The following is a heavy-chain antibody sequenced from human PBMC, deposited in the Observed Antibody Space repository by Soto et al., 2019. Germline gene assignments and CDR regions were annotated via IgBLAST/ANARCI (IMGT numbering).Heavy chain of an antibody. Sequence: EVQLVESGGGLVKPGGSLRLSCAASGFTFSSYSMNWVRQAPGKGLEWVSSISSSSSYIYYADSVKGRFTISRDNAKNSLYLQMNSLRAEDTAVYYCARVLKGIRAAFDIWGQGTMVTVSS. J-gene: IGHJ3*02. V-gene: IGHV3-21*01. CDR3: ARVLKGIRAAFDI. D-gene: IGHD3-9*01. CDR2: ISSSSSYI. CDR1: GFTFSSYS.